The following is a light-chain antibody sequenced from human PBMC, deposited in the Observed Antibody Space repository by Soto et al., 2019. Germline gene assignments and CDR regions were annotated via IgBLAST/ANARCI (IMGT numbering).Light chain of an antibody. CDR3: QQYSEWPPT. CDR1: QSVYSN. J-gene: IGKJ1*01. Sequence: EIVMTQSPATLSVSRGERVTLSCRASQSVYSNLAWYQQKPGQAPRLLIHGASTRATAVPDRFSGSGSGSEFTLTISSLQSEDFAVYSCQQYSEWPPTFGQGTKVEIK. CDR2: GAS. V-gene: IGKV3D-15*01.